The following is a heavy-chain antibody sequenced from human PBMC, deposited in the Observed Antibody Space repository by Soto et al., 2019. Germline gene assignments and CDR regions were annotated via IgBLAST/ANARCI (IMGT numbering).Heavy chain of an antibody. D-gene: IGHD4-17*01. CDR1: GYTFTSYG. CDR3: ARSAGDEPTGRYGMDV. CDR2: ISAYNGNT. J-gene: IGHJ6*02. V-gene: IGHV1-18*01. Sequence: ASVKVSCKASGYTFTSYGISWVRQAPGQGLEWMGWISAYNGNTNYAQKLQGRVTMTTDTSTSTAYMELRSLRSDDTAVYYCARSAGDEPTGRYGMDVWGQGTTVTVSS.